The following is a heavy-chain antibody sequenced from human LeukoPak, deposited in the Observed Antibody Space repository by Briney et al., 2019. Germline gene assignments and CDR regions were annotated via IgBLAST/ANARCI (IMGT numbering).Heavy chain of an antibody. CDR2: IRYDGSNK. J-gene: IGHJ4*02. CDR1: GFTFSSYG. CDR3: AKRGYSYGFYFDY. D-gene: IGHD5-18*01. V-gene: IGHV3-30*02. Sequence: GGSLRLSCAASGFTFSSYGMHWVRQAPGKGLEWVAFIRYDGSNKYYADSVKGRFTTSRDNSKNTLYLQMNSLRAEDTAVYYCAKRGYSYGFYFDYWGQGTLVTVSS.